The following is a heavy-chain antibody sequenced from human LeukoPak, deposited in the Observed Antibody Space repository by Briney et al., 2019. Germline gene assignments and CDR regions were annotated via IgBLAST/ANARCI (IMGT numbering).Heavy chain of an antibody. J-gene: IGHJ4*02. CDR3: ARDRHGVATIGDFDY. Sequence: GGSLRLSCAASGFTFSSYSMNWVRQAPGKGLEWVSSISSSSSYIYYADSVKGRFTISRDNAKNSLYLQMNSLRAEDTAVYYCARDRHGVATIGDFDYWGQGPWSPSPQ. V-gene: IGHV3-21*01. CDR2: ISSSSSYI. CDR1: GFTFSSYS. D-gene: IGHD5-12*01.